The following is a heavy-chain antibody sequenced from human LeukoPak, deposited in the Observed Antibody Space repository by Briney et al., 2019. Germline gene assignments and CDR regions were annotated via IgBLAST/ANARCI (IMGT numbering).Heavy chain of an antibody. V-gene: IGHV3-53*01. CDR3: ARENSSGRYGMDV. Sequence: GGSLRLSCAASGFTVSSNYMGWVRQAPGKGLEWVSVIYSGGSTYYADSVKGRFTISRDNSKNTLYLQMNSLRAEDTAVYYCARENSSGRYGMDVWGQGTTVTVSS. J-gene: IGHJ6*02. CDR1: GFTVSSNY. CDR2: IYSGGST. D-gene: IGHD6-6*01.